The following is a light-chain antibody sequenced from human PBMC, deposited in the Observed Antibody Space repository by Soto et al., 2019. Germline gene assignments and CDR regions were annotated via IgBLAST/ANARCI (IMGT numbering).Light chain of an antibody. CDR1: QSVSSSY. J-gene: IGKJ1*01. CDR3: QQYGSSPQRWT. Sequence: VLTQAAGALSLSPGERATLSCWASQSVSSSYLAWFQQKPGQAPRLLIYRASSRATGIPDRFSGSGSGTDFTLTISRLEPEDFAVYYCQQYGSSPQRWTFGQGTKVDIK. V-gene: IGKV3-20*01. CDR2: RAS.